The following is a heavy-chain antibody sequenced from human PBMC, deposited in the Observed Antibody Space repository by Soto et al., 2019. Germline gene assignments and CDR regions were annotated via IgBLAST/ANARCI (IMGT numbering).Heavy chain of an antibody. D-gene: IGHD3-10*01. CDR3: ESSSFLGPGVLFHVLDV. V-gene: IGHV4-34*01. Sequence: PDTLTLTCAIHAGCFSGYHRDWIRQPPGKVGEWIGDVNHGGNSNYNPSLKSRAIISVDTSKNQFSLKLTSLPAENTDLYFFESSSFLGPGVLFHVLDVWGQGTTVTVS. J-gene: IGHJ6*02. CDR1: AGCFSGYH. CDR2: VNHGGNS.